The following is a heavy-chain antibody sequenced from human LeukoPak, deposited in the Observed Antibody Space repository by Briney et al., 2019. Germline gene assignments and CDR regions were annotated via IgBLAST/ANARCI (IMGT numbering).Heavy chain of an antibody. V-gene: IGHV4-59*12. Sequence: SETLSLTCTVSGGSISSYYWSWIRQPPGKGLEWIGYIYYSGSANYNPSLKSRVTISVDTSKNQFSLKLSSVTAADTAVYYCARDVTTYDILTGYFHFYGMDVWGQGTTVTVSS. CDR2: IYYSGSA. J-gene: IGHJ6*02. CDR3: ARDVTTYDILTGYFHFYGMDV. CDR1: GGSISSYY. D-gene: IGHD3-9*01.